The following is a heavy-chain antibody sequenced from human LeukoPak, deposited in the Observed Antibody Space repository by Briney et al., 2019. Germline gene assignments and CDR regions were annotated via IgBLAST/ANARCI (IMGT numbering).Heavy chain of an antibody. CDR1: GFTFSSYA. Sequence: PGGSLRLSCAASGFTFSSYAMHWVRQAPGKGLEWVAVISYDGSNKYYADSVKGRFTISRDNSKNTLYLQMNSLRAEDTAVYYCARALDGGSGSYWYYYYYMDVWGKGTTVTVSS. J-gene: IGHJ6*03. CDR2: ISYDGSNK. CDR3: ARALDGGSGSYWYYYYYMDV. D-gene: IGHD3-10*01. V-gene: IGHV3-30*04.